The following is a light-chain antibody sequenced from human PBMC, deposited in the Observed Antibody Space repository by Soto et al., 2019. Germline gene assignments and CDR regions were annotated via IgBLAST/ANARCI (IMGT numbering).Light chain of an antibody. CDR3: TSYTSNTTWV. V-gene: IGLV2-14*01. CDR1: SSDVGRYNY. CDR2: EVR. Sequence: QSALTQPAAVSGPPGQSITISCTGTSSDVGRYNYVSWYQQHPGKAPKLMIYEVRNRPSGVSNRFSASKSGNTASLTISGLQAEDEADYYCTSYTSNTTWVFGGGTKLNVL. J-gene: IGLJ3*02.